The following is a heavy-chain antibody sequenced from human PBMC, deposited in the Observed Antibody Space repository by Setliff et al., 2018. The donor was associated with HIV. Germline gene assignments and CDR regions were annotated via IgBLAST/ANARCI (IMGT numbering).Heavy chain of an antibody. CDR1: GFTFSSYA. Sequence: PGGSLRLSCAASGFTFSSYAMHWVRQASGKGLEWVAAISYDGNYKYYSDSVKGRFTISRDNAKNSLYLQMNSLRAEDTAVYYCASVLRYYGSGSYPFGYWGQGTLVTVSS. CDR2: ISYDGNYK. CDR3: ASVLRYYGSGSYPFGY. V-gene: IGHV3-30*04. D-gene: IGHD3-10*01. J-gene: IGHJ4*02.